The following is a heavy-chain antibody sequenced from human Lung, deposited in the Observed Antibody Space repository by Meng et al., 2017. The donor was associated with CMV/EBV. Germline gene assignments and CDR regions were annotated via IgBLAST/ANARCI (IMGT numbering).Heavy chain of an antibody. V-gene: IGHV4-59*01. CDR3: ARATGGSRLVAYYYGLDV. J-gene: IGHJ6*01. Sequence: QXXSLTXAVSGGSISGYYWSWIRQPPGKGLEWSGYIYYTGSTNYNPSLKSRVTIPLDKSKNQFTLKLRSVTAADTAGYDCARATGGSRLVAYYYGLDVWXQGNXV. D-gene: IGHD3-16*01. CDR1: GGSISGYY. CDR2: IYYTGST.